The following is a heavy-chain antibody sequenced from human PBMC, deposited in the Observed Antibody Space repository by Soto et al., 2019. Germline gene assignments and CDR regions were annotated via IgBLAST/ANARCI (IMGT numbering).Heavy chain of an antibody. J-gene: IGHJ4*02. CDR2: IDPSDSYT. D-gene: IGHD1-7*01. CDR3: ARNSAAGTTFDY. Sequence: XGSLKISCKGCGYSFTSYWISWVRQMPGKGLEWMGRIDPSDSYTNYSPSFQGHVTISADKSISTAYLQWSSLKASDTAMYYCARNSAAGTTFDYWGQGTLATVSS. CDR1: GYSFTSYW. V-gene: IGHV5-10-1*01.